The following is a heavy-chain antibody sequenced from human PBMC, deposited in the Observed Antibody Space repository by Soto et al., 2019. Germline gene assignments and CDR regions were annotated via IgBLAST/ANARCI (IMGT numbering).Heavy chain of an antibody. CDR3: ARHDDIDEAVDDFDV. V-gene: IGHV4-59*08. CDR2: IYYRGGA. CDR1: GGSIIGYH. Sequence: SETLSLTCTASGGSIIGYHWSWILQSPGKGLEWIGYIYYRGGAHYNPSLQSRVTLSVDTSKNQFSLNLNSVTAADSAVYYCARHDDIDEAVDDFDVWGQGTMVTVSS. D-gene: IGHD3-9*01. J-gene: IGHJ3*01.